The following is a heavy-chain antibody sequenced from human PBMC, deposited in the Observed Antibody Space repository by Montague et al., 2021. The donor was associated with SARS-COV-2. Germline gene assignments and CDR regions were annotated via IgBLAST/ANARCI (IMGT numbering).Heavy chain of an antibody. CDR2: IYYSGST. CDR3: ASPGGYCTGGSCYYVY. Sequence: SETLSLTCTVSGGSISGYYWTWMRQPPGKGLEWIGYIYYSGSTNYNPSLKSRVTISIDTSKNQFSLELSSVTAADMAVYYCASPGGYCTGGSCYYVYWGQGTLVTVSS. J-gene: IGHJ4*02. CDR1: GGSISGYY. D-gene: IGHD2-15*01. V-gene: IGHV4-59*01.